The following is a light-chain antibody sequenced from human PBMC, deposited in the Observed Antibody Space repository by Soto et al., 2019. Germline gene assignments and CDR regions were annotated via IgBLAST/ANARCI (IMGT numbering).Light chain of an antibody. J-gene: IGKJ2*01. CDR1: QTVARN. Sequence: EIMMTQSPATLSVSPGERATLSCRASQTVARNLAWYQQKPGQAPRLLIHGASTRSTGVSARFSGSGSGTEFTLTISSLQSGDFAVYYCQQYHNWPPQYTFGQRTKLQIK. V-gene: IGKV3-15*01. CDR3: QQYHNWPPQYT. CDR2: GAS.